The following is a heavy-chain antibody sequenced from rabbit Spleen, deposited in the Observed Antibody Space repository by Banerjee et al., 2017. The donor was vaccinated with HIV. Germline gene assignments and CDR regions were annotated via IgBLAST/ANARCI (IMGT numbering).Heavy chain of an antibody. CDR3: ARSGGDIYDFKL. Sequence: QEQLVESGGGLVQPGGSLKLSCKASGFSFSSSYWICWVRQAPGKGLEWIGCILTGGGNTYYANWAKGRFTISKTSSTTVTLQMTSLTVADTATYFCARSGGDIYDFKLWGQGTLVTVS. CDR1: GFSFSSSYW. D-gene: IGHD2-1*01. J-gene: IGHJ4*01. CDR2: ILTGGGNT. V-gene: IGHV1S45*01.